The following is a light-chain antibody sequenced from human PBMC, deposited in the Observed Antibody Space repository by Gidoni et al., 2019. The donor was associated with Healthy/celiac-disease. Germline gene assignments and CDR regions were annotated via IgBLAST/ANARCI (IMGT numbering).Light chain of an antibody. V-gene: IGLV2-14*01. CDR3: SSYTSSSTPVV. Sequence: SALTQPASVSGTPGPSITISCTGTSSVVGGYNYVSWYQQHPGKAPKLMIYDVRNRPSGVANRFSGSKSGNTASLTISGLQAEDEADYYCSSYTSSSTPVVFGGGTKLTVL. CDR1: SSVVGGYNY. J-gene: IGLJ2*01. CDR2: DVR.